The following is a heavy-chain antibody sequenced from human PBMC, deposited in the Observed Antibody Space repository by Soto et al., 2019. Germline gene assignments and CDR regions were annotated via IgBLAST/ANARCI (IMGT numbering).Heavy chain of an antibody. CDR2: IYPGDSDT. J-gene: IGHJ4*02. CDR1: GYSFTTYW. CDR3: ARQSPYSNLPTDY. Sequence: GESLKISCKGSGYSFTTYWIGWVRQMPGKGLEWMGIIYPGDSDTRYSPSFQGQVTTSADKSISTAYLQWSSLKASDTAMYYCARQSPYSNLPTDYWGQGTLVTVSS. D-gene: IGHD4-4*01. V-gene: IGHV5-51*01.